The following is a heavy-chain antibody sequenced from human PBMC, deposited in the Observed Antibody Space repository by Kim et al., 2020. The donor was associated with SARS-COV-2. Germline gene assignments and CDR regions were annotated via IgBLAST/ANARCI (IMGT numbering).Heavy chain of an antibody. D-gene: IGHD6-19*01. CDR2: IYPGDSDT. CDR3: ARRIGTTPAVTGDGFDY. V-gene: IGHV5-51*01. J-gene: IGHJ4*02. Sequence: GESLKISCKGSGYTFTSYWIAWVRQMPGKGLEWMGIIYPGDSDTRYSPSFQGQVTISADKSISTAYLQWSSLKASDTAMYYCARRIGTTPAVTGDGFDYWGQGTLVTVSS. CDR1: GYTFTSYW.